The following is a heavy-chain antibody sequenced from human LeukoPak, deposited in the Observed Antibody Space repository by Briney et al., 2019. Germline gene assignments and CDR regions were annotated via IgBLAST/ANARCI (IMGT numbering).Heavy chain of an antibody. CDR1: GGSISSGDYY. Sequence: PSQTLSLTCTVSGGSISSGDYYWSWIRQPPGKGLEWIGYIYYSGSTYYNPSLKSRVTISVDTSKNQFSLKLSSVTAADTAVYYCARVGLDSSGYYYVTFDIWGQGTMVTVSS. V-gene: IGHV4-30-4*08. CDR2: IYYSGST. D-gene: IGHD3-22*01. CDR3: ARVGLDSSGYYYVTFDI. J-gene: IGHJ3*02.